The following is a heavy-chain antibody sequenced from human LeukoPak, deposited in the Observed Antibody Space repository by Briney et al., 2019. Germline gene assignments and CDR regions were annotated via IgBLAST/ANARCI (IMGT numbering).Heavy chain of an antibody. J-gene: IGHJ4*02. CDR1: GFTFSSYG. D-gene: IGHD3-3*01. V-gene: IGHV3-30*02. CDR2: IRYDGSNK. CDR3: AKGGNYDFWSGPDY. Sequence: PGGSLRLSCAASGFTFSSYGMHWVRQAPGKGLEWVALIRYDGSNKYYADSVKGRFTISRDNSKNTLYLQMNSLRAEDTAVYYCAKGGNYDFWSGPDYWGQGTLVTVSS.